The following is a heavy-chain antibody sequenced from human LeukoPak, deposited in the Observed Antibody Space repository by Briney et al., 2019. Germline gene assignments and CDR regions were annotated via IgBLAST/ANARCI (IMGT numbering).Heavy chain of an antibody. CDR3: AGDAWTDY. J-gene: IGHJ4*02. CDR1: GGSISSSSYY. V-gene: IGHV4-39*07. Sequence: PSETLSLTCTVSGGSISSSSYYWGWLRQPPGKGLEWIGSIYYSGSTYYTPSLKSRVTISVDTSKNQFSLKLSSVTAADTAVYYCAGDAWTDYWGQGPLVTVSS. D-gene: IGHD1-1*01. CDR2: IYYSGST.